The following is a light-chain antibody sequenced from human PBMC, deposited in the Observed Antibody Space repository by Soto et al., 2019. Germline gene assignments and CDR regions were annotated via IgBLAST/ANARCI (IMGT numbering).Light chain of an antibody. J-gene: IGKJ5*01. CDR2: EVS. V-gene: IGKV1-5*01. Sequence: DIQRTQSPSTLSASVGDRVTITCRASQRISSWLAGYQQKPGKAPKLLIYEVSTRVSGVPDRFSGSGSGTDFTLEISRVETDDVGIYYCMQSTQLPPTFGKGTRLGIE. CDR3: MQSTQLPPT. CDR1: QRISSW.